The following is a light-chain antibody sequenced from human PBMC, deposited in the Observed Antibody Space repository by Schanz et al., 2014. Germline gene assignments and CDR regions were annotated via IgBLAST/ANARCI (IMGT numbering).Light chain of an antibody. V-gene: IGKV4-1*01. CDR1: QSVLYSSNNKNY. Sequence: DIVMTQSPDSLAVSLGERATINCKSSQSVLYSSNNKNYLAWYQHKPGQPPKLLISWASTRESGVPDRFSGSGSGTDFTLTISSLQAEDVAVYYCQQYNSPLTFGGGTKVEIK. CDR3: QQYNSPLT. J-gene: IGKJ4*01. CDR2: WAS.